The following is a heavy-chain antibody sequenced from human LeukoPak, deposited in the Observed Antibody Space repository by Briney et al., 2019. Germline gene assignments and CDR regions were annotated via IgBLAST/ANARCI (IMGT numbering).Heavy chain of an antibody. V-gene: IGHV3-23*01. CDR2: SGSENNP. J-gene: IGHJ4*02. CDR3: AEDLHNWSGIDC. CDR1: VFTLSGNA. Sequence: PGRTLRLSRAVSVFTLSGNAMNCVPQAPGKGLEGGSGSGSENNPPYTDPVKGRLNISRDNSKHTLYLQMNSLRAEDTARYYCAEDLHNWSGIDCWGQGTLVTVSS. D-gene: IGHD3-3*01.